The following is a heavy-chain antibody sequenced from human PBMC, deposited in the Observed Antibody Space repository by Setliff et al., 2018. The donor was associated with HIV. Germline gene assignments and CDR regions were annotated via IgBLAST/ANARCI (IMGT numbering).Heavy chain of an antibody. J-gene: IGHJ4*02. V-gene: IGHV1-69*10. CDR2: IIPILGIA. CDR3: TRDREYYYDNSGSHYLDY. CDR1: GGTFSSYA. Sequence: SVKVSCKASGGTFSSYAINWVRQAPGQGLEWMGGIIPILGIANYAQKFQGRDTITPDKSTSPAYMELSSLRSEDTAVYYCTRDREYYYDNSGSHYLDYWGQGTLVTVSS. D-gene: IGHD3-22*01.